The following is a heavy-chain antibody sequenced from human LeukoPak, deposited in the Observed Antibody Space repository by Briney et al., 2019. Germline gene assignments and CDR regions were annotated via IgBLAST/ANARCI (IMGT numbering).Heavy chain of an antibody. CDR3: ARDGGIAVAGTYFHH. CDR2: IKAGNDNT. J-gene: IGHJ1*01. V-gene: IGHV1-3*01. D-gene: IGHD6-19*01. CDR1: GYTFINYV. Sequence: ASVKVSCKASGYTFINYVIHWVRQAPGQRLEWMGWIKAGNDNTKCSQKFQGRVTITRDTSASTVYMELSSLRSEDTAVYYCARDGGIAVAGTYFHHWGQGTLVTVSS.